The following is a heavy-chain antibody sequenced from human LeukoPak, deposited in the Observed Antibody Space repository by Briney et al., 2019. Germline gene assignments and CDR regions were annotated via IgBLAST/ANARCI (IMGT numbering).Heavy chain of an antibody. Sequence: SETLSLTCAVSGYSISSGYYWGWIRQPPGKGLEWIGSIYHSGSTYYNPSLKSRVTISVDTSKNQFSLKLSSMTAADTAVYYCARGNPISDYWGQGTLVTVSS. CDR3: ARGNPISDY. V-gene: IGHV4-38-2*01. J-gene: IGHJ4*02. CDR2: IYHSGST. D-gene: IGHD2-21*01. CDR1: GYSISSGYY.